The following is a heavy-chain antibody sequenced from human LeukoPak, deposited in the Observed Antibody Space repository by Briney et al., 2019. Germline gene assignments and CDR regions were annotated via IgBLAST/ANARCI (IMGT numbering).Heavy chain of an antibody. J-gene: IGHJ4*02. CDR1: GFTFSSYW. V-gene: IGHV3-7*03. CDR3: ARWLRFGVDY. CDR2: IKEDGSEK. Sequence: GGSLRLSCEASGFTFSSYWMSWVRQAPGKGLEWVANIKEDGSEKYYVDSVKGRFIISRDNAKKSLSLQMNSLRAEDTAVYYCARWLRFGVDYWGQGTLVTVSS. D-gene: IGHD5-12*01.